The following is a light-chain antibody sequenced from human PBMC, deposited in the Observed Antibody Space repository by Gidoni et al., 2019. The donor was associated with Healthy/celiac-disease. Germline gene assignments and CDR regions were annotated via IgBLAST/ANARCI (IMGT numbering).Light chain of an antibody. V-gene: IGKV1-5*03. J-gene: IGKJ1*01. CDR2: KAS. CDR1: QSNSSW. Sequence: DIQMAPSPSTLSASVGDRVTITCRASQSNSSWLAWYQQKPGQAPKLLIYKASSLESGVPARFSGSGSGTDFTLTISSLQPDDVAVYYCQQYNSYSKTFGQGTKVEIK. CDR3: QQYNSYSKT.